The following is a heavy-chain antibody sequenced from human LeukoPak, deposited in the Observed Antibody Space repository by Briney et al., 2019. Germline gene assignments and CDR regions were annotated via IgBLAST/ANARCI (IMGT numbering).Heavy chain of an antibody. CDR2: INPSGGST. D-gene: IGHD6-19*01. Sequence: GASVKVSCKASGYTFTSYYMHWVRQAPGQGLEWVGIINPSGGSTSYAQKFQGRVTMTRDMSTSTVYMELSSLRSEDTAVYYCARAGGWYGPLEYYFDYWGQGTLVTVSS. J-gene: IGHJ4*02. CDR1: GYTFTSYY. V-gene: IGHV1-46*01. CDR3: ARAGGWYGPLEYYFDY.